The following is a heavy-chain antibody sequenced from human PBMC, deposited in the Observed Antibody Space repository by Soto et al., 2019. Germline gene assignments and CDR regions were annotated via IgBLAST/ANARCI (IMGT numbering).Heavy chain of an antibody. D-gene: IGHD3-22*01. CDR2: IYYSGST. CDR3: ARYYPYLVIVVVITN. CDR1: GGSISSSSYY. V-gene: IGHV4-39*01. J-gene: IGHJ4*02. Sequence: SETLSLTCTVSGGSISSSSYYWGWIRQPPGKGLEWIGSIYYSGSTYYNPSLKSRVTISVDTSKNQFSLKLSSVTAADTAVYYCARYYPYLVIVVVITNWGQGTLVTVSS.